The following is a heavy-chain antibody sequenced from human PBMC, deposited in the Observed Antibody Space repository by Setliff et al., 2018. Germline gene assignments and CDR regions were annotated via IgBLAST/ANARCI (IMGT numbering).Heavy chain of an antibody. Sequence: ASETLSLTCAVSVYSISRDCHWGWIRQPPGKGLEWIGSIYYSGNTYYNASLKGRVTISVDTSKNQFSLKLSSVTAADTAVYYCATNPYQLLNFDYWGQGTLVTVSS. CDR1: VYSISRDCH. CDR3: ATNPYQLLNFDY. CDR2: IYYSGNT. J-gene: IGHJ4*02. V-gene: IGHV4-38-2*01. D-gene: IGHD2-2*01.